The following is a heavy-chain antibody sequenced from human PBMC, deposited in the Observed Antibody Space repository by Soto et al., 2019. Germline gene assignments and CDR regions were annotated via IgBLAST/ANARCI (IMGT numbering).Heavy chain of an antibody. CDR2: ICGGGGSK. CDR3: AKEAEYCSSTSCSRAYYFDY. Sequence: SGGSLRLSCAASGFTFSSYGMHWVRQAPGKGLEWVSVICGGGGSKYYADSVKGRFTISRDNSKNTLYLQMNSLRAEDTAVYYCAKEAEYCSSTSCSRAYYFDYWGQGTLVTVSS. J-gene: IGHJ4*02. CDR1: GFTFSSYG. D-gene: IGHD2-2*01. V-gene: IGHV3-23*01.